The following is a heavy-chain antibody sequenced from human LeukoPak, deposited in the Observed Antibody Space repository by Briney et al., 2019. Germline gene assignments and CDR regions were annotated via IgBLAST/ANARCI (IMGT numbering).Heavy chain of an antibody. CDR1: GFTFSSYW. J-gene: IGHJ4*02. CDR2: IKQDGSEK. Sequence: PGGSLRLSCAASGFTFSSYWMSWVRQAPGKGLEWVANIKQDGSEKYYVDSVKRRFTISRDNAKHSLYLQMTSLRAEDTAVYYCARDDHCTNGVCYKPFNYWGQGTLVTVSS. V-gene: IGHV3-7*01. D-gene: IGHD2-8*01. CDR3: ARDDHCTNGVCYKPFNY.